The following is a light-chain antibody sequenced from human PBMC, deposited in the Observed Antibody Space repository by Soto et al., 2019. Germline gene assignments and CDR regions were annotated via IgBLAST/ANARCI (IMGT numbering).Light chain of an antibody. V-gene: IGKV3-15*01. CDR1: QSVSSN. CDR3: QKFDNWPQT. CDR2: SAS. Sequence: EIVMTQSPATLSVSPGERATLSCRASQSVSSNLAWYQQKPGQAPRLLIYSASTRATGIPARFSGSGSGTEFTLTISSLQSEDYAIYYCQKFDNWPQTFGQGTKVEIK. J-gene: IGKJ1*01.